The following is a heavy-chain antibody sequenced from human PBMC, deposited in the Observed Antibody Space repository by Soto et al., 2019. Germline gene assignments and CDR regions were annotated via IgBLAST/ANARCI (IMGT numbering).Heavy chain of an antibody. CDR3: ARGDFWSGYAYY. Sequence: GGSLRLSCAASGFTFSSYGMHWVRQAPGKGLEWVAVIWYDGSNKYYADSVKGRFTISRDNSKNTLYLQMNSLRAEDTAVYYCARGDFWSGYAYYWGQGTLVTVSS. CDR1: GFTFSSYG. V-gene: IGHV3-33*01. D-gene: IGHD3-3*01. CDR2: IWYDGSNK. J-gene: IGHJ4*02.